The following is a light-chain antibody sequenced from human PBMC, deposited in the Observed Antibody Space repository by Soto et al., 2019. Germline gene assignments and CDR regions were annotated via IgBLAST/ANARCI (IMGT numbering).Light chain of an antibody. CDR3: QHYNELPLT. CDR1: QSVSTN. CDR2: GES. V-gene: IGKV3-15*01. Sequence: EIVMTQSPATLSVSPGERATLSCRASQSVSTNLAWYQQKPGQGPRLLIFGESTRAIGIPARFSGSGSGTDFTLTISSLQSEDFAVYYCQHYNELPLTFGGGTKVEIK. J-gene: IGKJ4*01.